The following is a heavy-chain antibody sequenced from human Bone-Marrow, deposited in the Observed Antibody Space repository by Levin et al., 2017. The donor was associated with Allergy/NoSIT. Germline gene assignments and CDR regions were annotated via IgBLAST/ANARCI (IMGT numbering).Heavy chain of an antibody. J-gene: IGHJ6*02. V-gene: IGHV4-39*01. CDR1: GGSISSSSYY. Sequence: SETLSLTCTVSGGSISSSSYYWGWIRQPPGKGLEWIGSLYYSGSTYYNPSLKSRVTISVDTSKNQFSLKLSSVTAADTAVYYCARQGDYYYGMDVWGQGTTVTVSS. CDR3: ARQGDYYYGMDV. CDR2: LYYSGST.